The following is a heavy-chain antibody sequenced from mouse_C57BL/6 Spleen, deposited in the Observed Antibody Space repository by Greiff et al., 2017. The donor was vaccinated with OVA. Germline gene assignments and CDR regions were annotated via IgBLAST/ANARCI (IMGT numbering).Heavy chain of an antibody. Sequence: VKLQESGAELVKPGASVKMSCKASGYTFTSYWITWVKQRPGQGLEWIGDIYPGSGSTNYNEKFKSKATLTVDTSSSTAYMQLSSLTSEDSAVYYCARHYSYAMDYWGQGTSVTVSS. CDR2: IYPGSGST. CDR3: ARHYSYAMDY. J-gene: IGHJ4*01. D-gene: IGHD2-12*01. CDR1: GYTFTSYW. V-gene: IGHV1-55*01.